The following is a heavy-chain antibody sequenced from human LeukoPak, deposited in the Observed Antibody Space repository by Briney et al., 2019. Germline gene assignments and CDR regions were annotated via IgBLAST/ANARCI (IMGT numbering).Heavy chain of an antibody. Sequence: ASVKVSCKASGYTFTGYYMHWVRQAPGQGLEWMGRINPNSGGTNYAQKFQGRVTMTRDTSISTAYMELSRLRSDDTAVYYCARGADSGGWDRLGDYWGQGTLVTVSS. CDR2: INPNSGGT. V-gene: IGHV1-2*06. D-gene: IGHD3-22*01. CDR1: GYTFTGYY. J-gene: IGHJ4*02. CDR3: ARGADSGGWDRLGDY.